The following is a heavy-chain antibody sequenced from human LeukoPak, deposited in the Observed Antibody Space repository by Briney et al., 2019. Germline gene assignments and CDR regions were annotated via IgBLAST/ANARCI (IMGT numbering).Heavy chain of an antibody. Sequence: PGGSLRLSCAASGFTFSSYWMHWVRQAPGKGLVWVSRSNSDGSSTNYADSVKGRFTISRDNAKNTLYLQMNSLRAEDTAVYYCATSTYCSGGSCYSRTFQYWGQGTLVTVSS. V-gene: IGHV3-74*01. CDR2: SNSDGSST. CDR3: ATSTYCSGGSCYSRTFQY. D-gene: IGHD2-15*01. J-gene: IGHJ4*02. CDR1: GFTFSSYW.